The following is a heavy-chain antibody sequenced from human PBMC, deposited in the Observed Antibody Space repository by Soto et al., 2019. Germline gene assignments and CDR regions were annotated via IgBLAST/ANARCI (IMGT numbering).Heavy chain of an antibody. J-gene: IGHJ4*02. CDR1: GFTFSSYA. Sequence: GGSLRLSCAASGFTFSSYAMSCVRQAPGKGLEWVSAISCSGGNTYYADSVKGRFTISRDNSKNTLYLQMNSLRAEDTAVYYCAKDLIGWVATKYFDYWGEGTLVTVSS. CDR2: ISCSGGNT. CDR3: AKDLIGWVATKYFDY. D-gene: IGHD2-15*01. V-gene: IGHV3-23*01.